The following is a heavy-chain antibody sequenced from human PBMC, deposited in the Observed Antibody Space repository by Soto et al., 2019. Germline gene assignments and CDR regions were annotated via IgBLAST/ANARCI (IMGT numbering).Heavy chain of an antibody. V-gene: IGHV4-59*08. CDR2: IYYSGST. CDR1: GGSISSYY. J-gene: IGHJ4*02. Sequence: NPSETLSLICTVSGGSISSYYWSWIRQPPGKGLEWIGYIYYSGSTNYKPSLKSRVTISVDTSKNQFSLKVSSVTAADTAVYYRARRHGSCLDYWGQGTLVTVSS. CDR3: ARRHGSCLDY.